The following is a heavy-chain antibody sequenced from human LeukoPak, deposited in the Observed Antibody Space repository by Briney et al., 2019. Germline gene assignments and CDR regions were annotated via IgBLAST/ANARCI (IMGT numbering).Heavy chain of an antibody. Sequence: SVKVSCTASGGTFSSYAISWVRQAPGQGLEWMGGIIPIFGTANYAQKFQGRVTITADESTSTAYMELSSLRSEDTAVYYCARELSSWFDPWGQGTLVTVSS. V-gene: IGHV1-69*13. CDR1: GGTFSSYA. D-gene: IGHD2/OR15-2a*01. J-gene: IGHJ5*02. CDR3: ARELSSWFDP. CDR2: IIPIFGTA.